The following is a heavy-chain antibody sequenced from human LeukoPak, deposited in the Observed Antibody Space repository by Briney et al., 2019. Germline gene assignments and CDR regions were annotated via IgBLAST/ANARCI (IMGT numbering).Heavy chain of an antibody. J-gene: IGHJ3*02. CDR2: IKQDGSEK. CDR3: AIIGDHTNAFDI. D-gene: IGHD7-27*01. CDR1: GFIFSSNW. Sequence: GGSLRLSCAGSGFIFSSNWMSWVRQAPGKGLEWVANIKQDGSEKYYADSVKGRFTLSRDNAKNSVFLQMNSLRAEDSAVYYCAIIGDHTNAFDIWGQGTMVTVSS. V-gene: IGHV3-7*01.